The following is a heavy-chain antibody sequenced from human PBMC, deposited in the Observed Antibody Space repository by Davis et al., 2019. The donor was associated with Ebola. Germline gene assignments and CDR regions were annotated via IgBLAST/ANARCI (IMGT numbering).Heavy chain of an antibody. CDR3: ARDHRQWLTPWDYYYGMDV. J-gene: IGHJ6*02. D-gene: IGHD6-19*01. V-gene: IGHV1-18*01. CDR1: GYTFTSYG. Sequence: AASVKVSCKASGYTFTSYGISWVRQAPGQGLEWMGWISAYNGNTNYAQKLQGRVTMTTDTSTSTAYMELRSLRSDDTAVYYCARDHRQWLTPWDYYYGMDVWGQGTTVTVSS. CDR2: ISAYNGNT.